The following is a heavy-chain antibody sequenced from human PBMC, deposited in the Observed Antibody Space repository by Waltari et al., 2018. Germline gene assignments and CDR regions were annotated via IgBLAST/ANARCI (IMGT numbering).Heavy chain of an antibody. J-gene: IGHJ4*02. CDR2: VYYTGNT. CDR3: ATPYGSGTNFDY. CDR1: GGSIKNPKLY. Sequence: QLQLQESGPGLVKPSGTLSLACAVSGGSIKNPKLYWGWVRQPPGKGLEFIGSVYYTGNTYYNPSLMRRVTISVDTSKNKFSLRLTSVTAADTAVYYCATPYGSGTNFDYWGQGTLVTVSS. V-gene: IGHV4-39*01. D-gene: IGHD3-10*01.